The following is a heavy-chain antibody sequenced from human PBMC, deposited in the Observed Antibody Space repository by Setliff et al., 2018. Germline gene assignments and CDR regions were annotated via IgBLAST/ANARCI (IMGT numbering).Heavy chain of an antibody. CDR3: ARDLYSSSSGGFYYYYYYMDV. CDR1: GYSIRSGNY. D-gene: IGHD6-6*01. J-gene: IGHJ6*03. V-gene: IGHV4-61*09. Sequence: TLSLTCAVSGYSIRSGNYWSWIRQPAGKGLEWIGHIYSSGSTNYNPSLKSRVTISVDRSKNQFSLKLSSVIAADTAVYYCARDLYSSSSGGFYYYYYYMDVWGKGTTVTVSS. CDR2: IYSSGST.